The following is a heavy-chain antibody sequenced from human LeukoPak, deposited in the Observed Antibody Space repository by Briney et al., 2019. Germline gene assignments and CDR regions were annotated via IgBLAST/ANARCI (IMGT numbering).Heavy chain of an antibody. D-gene: IGHD2-8*01. CDR2: INHSGST. CDR1: GGSFSGYY. V-gene: IGHV4-34*01. Sequence: SETLSLTRAVYGGSFSGYYWSWIRQPPGKGLEWIGEINHSGSTNYNPSLKSRVTISVDTSKNQFSLKLSSVTAADTAVYYCASSRATRLVYAGYFDYWGQGTLVTVSS. CDR3: ASSRATRLVYAGYFDY. J-gene: IGHJ4*02.